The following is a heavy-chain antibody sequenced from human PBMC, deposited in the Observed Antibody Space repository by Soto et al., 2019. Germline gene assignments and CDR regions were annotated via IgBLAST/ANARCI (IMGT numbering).Heavy chain of an antibody. V-gene: IGHV1-69*13. CDR3: ARERIVVVPAAISWFDP. CDR1: GYTFTSYG. J-gene: IGHJ5*02. D-gene: IGHD2-2*01. Sequence: ASVKVSCKASGYTFTSYGISWVRQAPGQGLEWMGGIIPIFGTANYAQKFQGRVTITADESTSTAYMELSSLRSEDTAVYYCARERIVVVPAAISWFDPWGQGTLVTVSS. CDR2: IIPIFGTA.